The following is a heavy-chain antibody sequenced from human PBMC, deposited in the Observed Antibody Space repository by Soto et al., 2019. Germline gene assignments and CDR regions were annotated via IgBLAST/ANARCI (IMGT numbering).Heavy chain of an antibody. CDR2: ISSSSSYI. D-gene: IGHD3-16*01. J-gene: IGHJ3*02. Sequence: GGSLRLSCAASGFTFSSYSMNWVRQAPGKGLEWVSSISSSSSYIYYADSVKGRFTISRDNAKNSLYLQMNSLRAEDTAVYYCARSQRKLGAFDIWGQGTMVTVSS. CDR1: GFTFSSYS. V-gene: IGHV3-21*01. CDR3: ARSQRKLGAFDI.